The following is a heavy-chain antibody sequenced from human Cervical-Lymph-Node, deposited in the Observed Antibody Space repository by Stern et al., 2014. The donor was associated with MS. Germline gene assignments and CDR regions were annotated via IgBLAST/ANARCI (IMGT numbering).Heavy chain of an antibody. CDR3: ARIRGTARLIDY. CDR2: IDWDGDK. J-gene: IGHJ4*02. D-gene: IGHD1/OR15-1a*01. Sequence: QVTLRESGPALVKPTQTLTLTCTFSGFSLSTGGICVTWIRQPPGKALEWLGLIDWDGDKYYRTPLRTRLTISKDTFKNQVVLTMTNMDPVDTATYYCARIRGTARLIDYWGQGTLVTVSS. CDR1: GFSLSTGGIC. V-gene: IGHV2-70*01.